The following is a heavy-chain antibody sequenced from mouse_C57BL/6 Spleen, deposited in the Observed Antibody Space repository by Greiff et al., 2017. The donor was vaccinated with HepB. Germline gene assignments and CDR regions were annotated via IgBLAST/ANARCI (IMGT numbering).Heavy chain of an antibody. Sequence: KLVESGGDLVKPGGSLKLSCAASGFTFSSYGMSWVRQTPDKRLEWVATISSGGSYTYYPDSVKGRFTISRDNAKNTLYLQMSSLKSEDTAMYYCARFYSNFMDYWGQGTSVTVSS. CDR3: ARFYSNFMDY. D-gene: IGHD2-5*01. CDR1: GFTFSSYG. J-gene: IGHJ4*01. CDR2: ISSGGSYT. V-gene: IGHV5-6*02.